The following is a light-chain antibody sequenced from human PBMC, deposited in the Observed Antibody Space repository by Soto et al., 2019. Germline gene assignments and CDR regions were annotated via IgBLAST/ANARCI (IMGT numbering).Light chain of an antibody. CDR3: CSYAGSSTSV. V-gene: IGLV2-23*01. Sequence: QSVLTQPASLSGSPGQSITISCPGTSSYVGSYNLVSWYQQHPGKAPKLMIYEGSKRPSGVSNRFSGSKPGNTASLTISGLQAEDEADYYCCSYAGSSTSVFGTGTKVTVL. CDR1: SSYVGSYNL. CDR2: EGS. J-gene: IGLJ1*01.